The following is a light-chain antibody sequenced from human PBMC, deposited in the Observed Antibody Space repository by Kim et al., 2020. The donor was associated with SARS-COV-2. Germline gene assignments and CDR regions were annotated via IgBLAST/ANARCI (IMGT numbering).Light chain of an antibody. J-gene: IGLJ3*02. CDR3: QTWGTGIRV. Sequence: ASVKLTCTLSSGHNSNAIAWHQQQPEKGPRYLMKVKSDGSHIKGDGIPDRFSGSSSGAERYLIISSLQSEDEADYYCQTWGTGIRVFGGGTKLTIL. CDR1: SGHNSNA. V-gene: IGLV4-69*01. CDR2: VKSDGSH.